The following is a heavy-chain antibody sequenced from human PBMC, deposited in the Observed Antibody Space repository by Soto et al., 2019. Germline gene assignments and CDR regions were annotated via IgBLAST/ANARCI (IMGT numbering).Heavy chain of an antibody. V-gene: IGHV3-53*01. Sequence: EVQLVESGGGLIQPGGSLRLSCAVSGFTVSNNYMSWVRQAPGKGLEGVSVIYSGGYTAYGDSVKGRFTISRDNSKNTPYPQTKSPGSHAPPVFSGAPPPGGGGSWGQGTLVTVSS. CDR3: APPPGGGGS. J-gene: IGHJ5*02. D-gene: IGHD3-10*01. CDR2: IYSGGYT. CDR1: GFTVSNNY.